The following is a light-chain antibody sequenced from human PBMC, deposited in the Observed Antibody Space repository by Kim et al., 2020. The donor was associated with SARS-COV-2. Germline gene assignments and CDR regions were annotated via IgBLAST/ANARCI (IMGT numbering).Light chain of an antibody. CDR1: SSNIGSTY. V-gene: IGLV1-51*01. CDR2: DNN. Sequence: QSVLTQPPAVSAAPGQKVSISCSGSSSNIGSTYVSWYQHLPGTAPKLLIYDNNARPSGIPDRFSGSRSGTSATLGITGLQTGDEADYYCAAWDRSLSGVVFGGGTQLTVL. J-gene: IGLJ3*02. CDR3: AAWDRSLSGVV.